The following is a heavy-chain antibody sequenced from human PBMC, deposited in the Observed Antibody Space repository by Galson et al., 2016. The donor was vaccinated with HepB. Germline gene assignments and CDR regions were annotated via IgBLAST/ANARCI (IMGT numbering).Heavy chain of an antibody. CDR3: ARESESTISPLDY. D-gene: IGHD3-3*02. CDR2: INSAGSTT. CDR1: GFTFGYHW. J-gene: IGHJ4*02. V-gene: IGHV3-74*01. Sequence: LRLSCAASGFTFGYHWMHWVRQAPGKGLVWVSRINSAGSTTNYADSVKGRFTISRDNAENTLFLQMDSLRAEDTAVYYCARESESTISPLDYWGQGALVTVSS.